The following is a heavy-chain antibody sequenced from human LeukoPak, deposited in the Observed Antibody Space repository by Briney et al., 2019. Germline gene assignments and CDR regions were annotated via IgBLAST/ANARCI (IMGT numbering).Heavy chain of an antibody. CDR1: GYTFTSYD. CDR3: ARICGGDCYSFDY. D-gene: IGHD2-21*02. V-gene: IGHV1-8*03. Sequence: ASVKDSSKPSGYTFTSYDINWVRQATGQGLEWMGWMNPNSGNTGYAQKFQGRVTITRNTSISTAYMELSSLRSEDTAVYYCARICGGDCYSFDYWGQGTLVTVSS. J-gene: IGHJ4*02. CDR2: MNPNSGNT.